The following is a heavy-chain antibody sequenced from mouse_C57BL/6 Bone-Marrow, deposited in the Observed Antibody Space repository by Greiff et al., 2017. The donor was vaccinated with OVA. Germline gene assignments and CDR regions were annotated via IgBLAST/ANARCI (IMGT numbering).Heavy chain of an antibody. D-gene: IGHD2-2*01. CDR3: AIERLGYDWFAY. V-gene: IGHV1-82*01. CDR1: GYAFSSSW. Sequence: QVQLQQSGPELVKPGASVKISCKASGYAFSSSWMNWVKQRPGKGLEWIGRIYPGDGDTNYNGKFKGKATLTADKPSSTAYMQLSSLTSEDSAVYYWAIERLGYDWFAYWGQGTLVTVSA. CDR2: IYPGDGDT. J-gene: IGHJ3*01.